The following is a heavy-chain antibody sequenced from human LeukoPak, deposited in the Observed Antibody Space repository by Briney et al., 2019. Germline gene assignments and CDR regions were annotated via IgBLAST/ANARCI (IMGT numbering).Heavy chain of an antibody. J-gene: IGHJ4*02. D-gene: IGHD2-2*01. CDR2: VNSDGSWT. Sequence: GGSLRLSCAASGFTVSSNYMSWVRQAPGKGLVWVSHVNSDGSWTSHADSVKGRFTISKDNAKNTVYLQMNNLRTEDTAVYYCVSFYETNWGRGTLVTVSS. CDR3: VSFYETN. V-gene: IGHV3-74*01. CDR1: GFTVSSNY.